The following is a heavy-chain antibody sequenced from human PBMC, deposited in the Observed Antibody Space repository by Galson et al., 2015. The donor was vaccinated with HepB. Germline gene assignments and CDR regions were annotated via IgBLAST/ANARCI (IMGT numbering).Heavy chain of an antibody. CDR2: ISYDGSNK. CDR1: GFTFSNYG. Sequence: SLRLSCAASGFTFSNYGMHWVRQAPGKGLEWVAVISYDGSNKYYADSVKGRFTIPRDNAKDSVYLQLDSLRAEDTAVYYCARRISLVRGIITKPDYYYGMDVWGQGTTVTVAS. D-gene: IGHD3-10*01. CDR3: ARRISLVRGIITKPDYYYGMDV. J-gene: IGHJ6*02. V-gene: IGHV3-30*03.